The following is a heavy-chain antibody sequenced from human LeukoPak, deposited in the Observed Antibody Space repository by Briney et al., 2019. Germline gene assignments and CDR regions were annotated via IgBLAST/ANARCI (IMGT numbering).Heavy chain of an antibody. CDR1: GGSFSGYY. CDR2: INHSGSA. J-gene: IGHJ4*02. CDR3: ARGQGTVSTH. V-gene: IGHV4-34*01. D-gene: IGHD5/OR15-5a*01. Sequence: SETLSLTCAVSGGSFSGYYWTWIRQPPGKGLEWIGEINHSGSANYHPSLKSRVTISLDTYKNQFSLQLSYVTAADTAVCYCARGQGTVSTHWGQGTLVTVSS.